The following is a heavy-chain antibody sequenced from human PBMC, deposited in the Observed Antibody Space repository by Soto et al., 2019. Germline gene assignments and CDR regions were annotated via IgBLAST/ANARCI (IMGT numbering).Heavy chain of an antibody. V-gene: IGHV4-30-2*01. J-gene: IGHJ3*01. D-gene: IGHD6-13*01. CDR3: ARGRQQLVINEALDS. CDR1: GGSISSGGYS. CDR2: IYHSGST. Sequence: SETLSLTCAVSGGSISSGGYSWSWIRQPPGKGLESIGYIYHSGSTYYNPSLKSRVTISVDTSKNQFSLKLSSVTAADTAVYYCARGRQQLVINEALDSWGKGKMVT.